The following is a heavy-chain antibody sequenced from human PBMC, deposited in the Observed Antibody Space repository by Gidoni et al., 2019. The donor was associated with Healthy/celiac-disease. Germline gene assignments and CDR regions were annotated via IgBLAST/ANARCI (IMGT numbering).Heavy chain of an antibody. V-gene: IGHV1-69*01. J-gene: IGHJ6*03. Sequence: QVQLGQSGAEVKKSGSSVKVPCKASGGTFSSYAISWVRQAPGQGLEWMGGIIPIFGTANYAQKFQGRVTITADESTSTAYMELSSLRSEDTAVYYCARSQYSGSYYYYMDVWGKGTTVTVSS. D-gene: IGHD1-26*01. CDR3: ARSQYSGSYYYYMDV. CDR2: IIPIFGTA. CDR1: GGTFSSYA.